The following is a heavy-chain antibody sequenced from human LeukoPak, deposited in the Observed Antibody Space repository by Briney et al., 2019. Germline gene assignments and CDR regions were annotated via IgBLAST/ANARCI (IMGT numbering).Heavy chain of an antibody. CDR3: AKVWAVKGGNSDPTQFDS. CDR2: IYYSGST. D-gene: IGHD4-23*01. Sequence: SETLSLTCTVSGGSISSYCWSWIRQPPGKGLEWIGYIYYSGSTNYNPSLKSRVTISVDTSKNQFSLKLSSVTAADTAVYYCAKVWAVKGGNSDPTQFDSWGQGTLVTVSS. CDR1: GGSISSYC. J-gene: IGHJ4*02. V-gene: IGHV4-59*01.